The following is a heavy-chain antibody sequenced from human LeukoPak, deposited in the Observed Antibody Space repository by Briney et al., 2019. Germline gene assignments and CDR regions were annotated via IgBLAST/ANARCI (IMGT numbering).Heavy chain of an antibody. J-gene: IGHJ6*02. V-gene: IGHV3-30-3*02. CDR1: GFTFSGYP. CDR2: ISYDGSNK. D-gene: IGHD3-10*01. Sequence: GGSLRLSCAASGFTFSGYPIHWVRQAPGKGLEWVAVISYDGSNKYYADSVKGRFTISRDNSKNTLYLQMNSLRAEDTAVYYCAKSPHYGSGSYTYYYGMDVWGQGTTVTVSS. CDR3: AKSPHYGSGSYTYYYGMDV.